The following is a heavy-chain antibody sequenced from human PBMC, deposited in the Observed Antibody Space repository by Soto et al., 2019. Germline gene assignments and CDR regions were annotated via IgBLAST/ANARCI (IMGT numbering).Heavy chain of an antibody. V-gene: IGHV4-59*08. CDR1: GGSINSYY. Sequence: QVQLQESGPGLVKPSETLSLTCTVSGGSINSYYWSWIRQPPGKGLEWIGYIYYSGSTNYNPSLKSRVTKSADTSKTQFSLMLSSVTAADTAVYYCARRYGWGFDFWGQGTLVTVSS. CDR2: IYYSGST. J-gene: IGHJ4*02. CDR3: ARRYGWGFDF. D-gene: IGHD3-10*01.